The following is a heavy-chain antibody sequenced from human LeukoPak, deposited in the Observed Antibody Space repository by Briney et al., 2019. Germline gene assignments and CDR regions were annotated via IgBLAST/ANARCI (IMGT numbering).Heavy chain of an antibody. CDR2: ISAFNGYT. V-gene: IGHV1-18*01. D-gene: IGHD3-22*01. J-gene: IGHJ4*02. CDR3: ARAKRYYYDSSGSQSFYFDY. CDR1: GYTFTSLG. Sequence: ASVKVSCKASGYTFTSLGISWVRQAPGQGLEWMEWISAFNGYTNYAQKLQGRVSMTTDTSTGTAYMELRSLRSDDTAVYYCARAKRYYYDSSGSQSFYFDYWGQGTLVTVSS.